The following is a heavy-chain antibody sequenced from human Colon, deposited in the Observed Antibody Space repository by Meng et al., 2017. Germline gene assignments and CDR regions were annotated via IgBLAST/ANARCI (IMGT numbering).Heavy chain of an antibody. J-gene: IGHJ4*02. CDR1: GFTVSNNY. V-gene: IGHV3-53*04. CDR3: ARVSISWNRGGISIDYFDC. Sequence: GESLKISCAASGFTVSNNYMTWVRQAPGRGLEWVSIIYSGGKTYYADSVKGRFTISRNNSNNTLSLQMNSLRHKDTAVYYCARVSISWNRGGISIDYFDCWGQGTLVTVSS. D-gene: IGHD3-10*01. CDR2: IYSGGKT.